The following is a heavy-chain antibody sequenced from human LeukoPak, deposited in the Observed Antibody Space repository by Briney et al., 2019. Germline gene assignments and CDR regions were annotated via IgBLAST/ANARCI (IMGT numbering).Heavy chain of an antibody. Sequence: PSETLSLTCAVSDGSFSGNYWTWIRQPPGKGLEWVGEFTHVGDTNYNPSLRNRVSISVDTSENQFSLRLTSVTAADTAVYYCARGNRQLAYYGSGSRLPFDSWGQGTLVTVSS. D-gene: IGHD3-10*01. CDR1: DGSFSGNY. J-gene: IGHJ4*02. CDR2: FTHVGDT. CDR3: ARGNRQLAYYGSGSRLPFDS. V-gene: IGHV4-34*01.